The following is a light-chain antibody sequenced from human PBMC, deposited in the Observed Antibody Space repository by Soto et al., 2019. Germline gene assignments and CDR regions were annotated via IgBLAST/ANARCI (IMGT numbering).Light chain of an antibody. J-gene: IGLJ3*02. CDR1: SSDVGGYNY. CDR2: EVT. V-gene: IGLV2-8*01. Sequence: QSALTQPPSASGSPGQSVTISCTGTSSDVGGYNYVSWYQHHPGKAPKLIIYEVTKRPSGVPDRFSGSKSGNTASLTVSGLQAEDEADHYCSLYAGINNVLFGGGTKLTVL. CDR3: SLYAGINNVL.